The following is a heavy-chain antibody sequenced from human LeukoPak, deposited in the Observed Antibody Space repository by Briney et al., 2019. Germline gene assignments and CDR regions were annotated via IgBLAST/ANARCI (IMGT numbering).Heavy chain of an antibody. V-gene: IGHV4-34*01. CDR2: INHSGST. CDR1: GGSFSGYY. CDR3: ASGYSGSFTGYYYYYMDV. J-gene: IGHJ6*03. Sequence: SETLSLTCAVYGGSFSGYYWSWIRQPPGKGLEWIGEINHSGSTNYNPSLKSRVTISVDTSKNQFSLKLSSVTAADTAVYYCASGYSGSFTGYYYYYMDVWGKGTTVTVSS. D-gene: IGHD1-26*01.